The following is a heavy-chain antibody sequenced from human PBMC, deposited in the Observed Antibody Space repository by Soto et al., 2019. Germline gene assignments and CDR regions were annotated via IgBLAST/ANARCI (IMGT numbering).Heavy chain of an antibody. V-gene: IGHV5-10-1*01. J-gene: IGHJ4*02. CDR1: GYIFTSYW. D-gene: IGHD3-9*01. CDR3: ARLAVSYDILTGYYTPSAFDY. Sequence: PGESLKISCKGSGYIFTSYWISCVLQRRVEGLEWMGRIDPSDSYTNYSPSFQGHVTISADKSISTAYLQWSSLKASDTAMYYCARLAVSYDILTGYYTPSAFDYWGQGTLVTVSS. CDR2: IDPSDSYT.